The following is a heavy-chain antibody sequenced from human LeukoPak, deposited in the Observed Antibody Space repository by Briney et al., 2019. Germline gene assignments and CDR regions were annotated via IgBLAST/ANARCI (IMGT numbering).Heavy chain of an antibody. V-gene: IGHV3-53*01. CDR3: ARFPSCDWYLDY. Sequence: GGSLRLSCAVSGFTVTSNYMTWVRQAPGKGLEWVAVIYSGGRTYYADSVKGRFTISRDNSKNTLFLQMSSLRAGDTAVYYCARFPSCDWYLDYWGQGTPVTVSS. J-gene: IGHJ4*02. D-gene: IGHD6-19*01. CDR2: IYSGGRT. CDR1: GFTVTSNY.